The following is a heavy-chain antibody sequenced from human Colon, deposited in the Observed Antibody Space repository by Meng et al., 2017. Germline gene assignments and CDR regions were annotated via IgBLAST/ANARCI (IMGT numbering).Heavy chain of an antibody. CDR3: VTTARQADH. V-gene: IGHV3-11*01. CDR1: GFTFSDLY. Sequence: QLQLVESGGTLVLPGRSLRLSCAASGFTFSDLYMSWVRQVPGKGLEWLSYINSGGSDIAYADSVKGRFTISRDNARNSLYLQMSSLRAEDTAVYYCVTTARQADHWGQGTLVTVSS. J-gene: IGHJ5*02. D-gene: IGHD6-6*01. CDR2: INSGGSDI.